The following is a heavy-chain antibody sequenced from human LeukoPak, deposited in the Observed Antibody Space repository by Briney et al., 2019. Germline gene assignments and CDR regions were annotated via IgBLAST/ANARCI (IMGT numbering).Heavy chain of an antibody. Sequence: ASVKVSCKASGYTFTGYYMHWVRQAPGQGLEWMGWINPNSGGTNYAQKFQGRVTMTRDTSISTAYMELSRLRSDDTAVYYCARDSTYYGSGSGDWFDPWGQGTLVTVSS. CDR2: INPNSGGT. J-gene: IGHJ5*02. D-gene: IGHD3-10*01. CDR1: GYTFTGYY. V-gene: IGHV1-2*02. CDR3: ARDSTYYGSGSGDWFDP.